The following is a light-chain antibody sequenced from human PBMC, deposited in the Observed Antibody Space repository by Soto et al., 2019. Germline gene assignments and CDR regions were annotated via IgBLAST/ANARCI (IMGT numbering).Light chain of an antibody. CDR3: QQYNSDSWT. Sequence: DIQMTQSPSTLSASVGDRVTITCRASQSISSWLAWYQQKPGKAPKLLIYDASSLESGVPSRFSGSGSGTEFTRTISSLQPDDFATYYCQQYNSDSWTFGQGTKVEIK. CDR2: DAS. V-gene: IGKV1-5*01. J-gene: IGKJ1*01. CDR1: QSISSW.